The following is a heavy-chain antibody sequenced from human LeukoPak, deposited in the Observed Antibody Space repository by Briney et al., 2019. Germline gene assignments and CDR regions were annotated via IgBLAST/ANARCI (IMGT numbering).Heavy chain of an antibody. CDR1: GYTFTSYD. CDR2: ISAYNGNT. J-gene: IGHJ4*02. Sequence: ASVNVSCKASGYTFTSYDINWVRQATGQGLEWMGWISAYNGNTNYAQKLQGRVTMTTDTSTSTAYMELRSLRSDDTAIYYCARGNNHLDYWGQGTLVTVSS. V-gene: IGHV1-18*01. D-gene: IGHD1/OR15-1a*01. CDR3: ARGNNHLDY.